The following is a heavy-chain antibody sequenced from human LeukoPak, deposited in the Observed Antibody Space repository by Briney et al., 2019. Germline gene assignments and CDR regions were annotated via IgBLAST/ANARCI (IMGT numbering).Heavy chain of an antibody. J-gene: IGHJ4*02. V-gene: IGHV5-51*01. D-gene: IGHD5-12*01. CDR3: ARPREGGWLGAHFDY. CDR2: IPPGGSDT. Sequence: GEFLRISCKGSGYTFTSYWIGWVRQVPGKGLEWMGIIPPGGSDTRYSPSFQGQVTMSADKSISTAYLQWSSLKASDTAMYYCARPREGGWLGAHFDYWGQGTLVTVSS. CDR1: GYTFTSYW.